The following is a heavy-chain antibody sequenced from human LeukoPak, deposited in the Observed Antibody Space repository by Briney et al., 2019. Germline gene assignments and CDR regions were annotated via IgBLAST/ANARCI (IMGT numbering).Heavy chain of an antibody. V-gene: IGHV4-30-4*08. CDR2: IYYSGST. J-gene: IGHJ4*02. D-gene: IGHD3-10*01. CDR1: GGSISSGDYY. CDR3: ARGGTYYYTRGFDY. Sequence: SETLSLTCTVSGGSISSGDYYWSWIRQPPGKGLEWIGYIYYSGSTYYNPSLKSRVTISVDTSKNQFSLKLSSVTAADTAVYYCARGGTYYYTRGFDYWGQGTLVTVSS.